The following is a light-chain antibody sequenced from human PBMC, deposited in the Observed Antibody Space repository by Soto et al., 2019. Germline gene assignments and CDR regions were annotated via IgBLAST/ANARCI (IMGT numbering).Light chain of an antibody. CDR2: DAS. V-gene: IGKV1-5*01. CDR3: EHYATLPRT. CDR1: QRIGTW. Sequence: PISQSPGALSASLIDGVAIXCWASQRIGTWLAWYQQKPGKAPKLLIYDASSLEIGAPARISGSGSVTAFTLILSRLEPAAFDVYSCEHYATLPRTYGQGTKVDIK. J-gene: IGKJ1*01.